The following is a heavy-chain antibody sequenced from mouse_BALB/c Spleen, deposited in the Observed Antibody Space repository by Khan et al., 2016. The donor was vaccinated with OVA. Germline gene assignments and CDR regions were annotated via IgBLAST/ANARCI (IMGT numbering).Heavy chain of an antibody. D-gene: IGHD1-1*01. CDR1: GYSITSDYA. V-gene: IGHV3-2*02. CDR3: ARSVTITTVVATDFGY. J-gene: IGHJ2*01. CDR2: ISYSGRT. Sequence: EVKLLESGPGLVKPSQSLSLTCTVTGYSITSDYAWNWIRQFPGNKLEWMGYISYSGRTSYNPSLKSRISITRDTSKNQFFLQLNSVTTEDPATYYCARSVTITTVVATDFGYWGQGTTLPVSS.